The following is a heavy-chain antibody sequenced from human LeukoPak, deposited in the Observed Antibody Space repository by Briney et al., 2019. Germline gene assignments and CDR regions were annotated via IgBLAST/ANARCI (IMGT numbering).Heavy chain of an antibody. D-gene: IGHD3-22*01. CDR3: ARALDSSGYYYWFDP. V-gene: IGHV4-59*01. J-gene: IGHJ5*02. CDR2: IYYSGST. Sequence: SETLSLTCTVSGGSISSYYWSWIRQPPGKGLEGIGYIYYSGSTNYNPSLKSRVTISVDTSKNQFSLKLSPVTAADTAVYYCARALDSSGYYYWFDPWGQGTLVTVSS. CDR1: GGSISSYY.